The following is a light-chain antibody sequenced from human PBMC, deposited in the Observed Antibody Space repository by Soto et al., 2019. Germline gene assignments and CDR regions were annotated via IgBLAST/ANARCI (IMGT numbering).Light chain of an antibody. CDR1: SSNIGAGYH. CDR2: GNS. J-gene: IGLJ3*02. Sequence: QSVLTQPPSVSGDPGQRVTISCTGSSSNIGAGYHVHWYQQLPGTAPKLLIYGNSNRPSGVPDRFSGSKSGTSASLAITGLQAEDEADYYCQSYDSSLSGSVVFGGGTKLTVL. V-gene: IGLV1-40*01. CDR3: QSYDSSLSGSVV.